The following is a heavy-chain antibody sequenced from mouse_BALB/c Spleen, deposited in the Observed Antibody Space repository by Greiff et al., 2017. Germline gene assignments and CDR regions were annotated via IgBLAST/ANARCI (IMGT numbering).Heavy chain of an antibody. CDR2: ISSGGST. D-gene: IGHD3-2*02. CDR1: GFTFSSFA. CDR3: AREASPFAY. J-gene: IGHJ3*01. V-gene: IGHV5-6-5*01. Sequence: EVQLVESGGGLLKPGGSLKLSCAASGFTFSSFAMSWVRQTPEKRLEWVASISSGGSTYYPDSVKGRFTISRDNARNILYLQMSSLRSEDTAMYYCAREASPFAYWGQGTLVTVSA.